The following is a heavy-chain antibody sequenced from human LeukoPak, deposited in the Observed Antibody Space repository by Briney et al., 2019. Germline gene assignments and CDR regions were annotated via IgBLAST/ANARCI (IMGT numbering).Heavy chain of an antibody. CDR2: ISGYNGKA. J-gene: IGHJ5*02. V-gene: IGHV1-18*01. Sequence: ASVNVSCKASGYTFTTYVITWVRQATGQGLEWMGWISGYNGKAKYAQKLQDRVTLNTDTSTTTAYMELRSLRSDDTAVYYCARAGAVVDNWFDPWGQGTLVTVSS. D-gene: IGHD2-15*01. CDR1: GYTFTTYV. CDR3: ARAGAVVDNWFDP.